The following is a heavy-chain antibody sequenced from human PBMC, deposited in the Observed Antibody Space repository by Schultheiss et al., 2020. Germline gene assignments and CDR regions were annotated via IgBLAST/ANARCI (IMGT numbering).Heavy chain of an antibody. CDR1: GFTFSSYG. Sequence: GGSLRLSCAASGFTFSSYGMHWVRQAPGKGLEWVAVISYDGSNKYYADSVKGRFTISRDNSKNTLYLQMNSLGAEDTAVYYCAKVPRLVAPAAPFDYWGQGTLVNGYS. V-gene: IGHV3-30*18. D-gene: IGHD2-2*01. CDR3: AKVPRLVAPAAPFDY. J-gene: IGHJ4*02. CDR2: ISYDGSNK.